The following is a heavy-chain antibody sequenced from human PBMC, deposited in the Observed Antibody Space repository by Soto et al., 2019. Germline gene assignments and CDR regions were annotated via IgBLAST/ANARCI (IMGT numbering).Heavy chain of an antibody. Sequence: GGSLRLSCAASGFTFSSSAMSWVRQAPEKGLEWVSAISTSGGNTLYADSVKGRFTISRDNSKNTLFLQMSSLRAEDTAIYYCAKPTGGSYPESRVFESWGQGT. CDR3: AKPTGGSYPESRVFES. CDR2: ISTSGGNT. D-gene: IGHD1-26*01. J-gene: IGHJ4*02. V-gene: IGHV3-23*01. CDR1: GFTFSSSA.